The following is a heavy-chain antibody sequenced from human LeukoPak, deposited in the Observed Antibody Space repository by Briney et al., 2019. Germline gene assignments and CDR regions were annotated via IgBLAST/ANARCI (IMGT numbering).Heavy chain of an antibody. D-gene: IGHD2-2*01. V-gene: IGHV1-2*02. CDR2: INPNSGGT. Sequence: GASVQVSCKASGYTFTGYYMHWVRQAPGQGLEWMGWINPNSGGTDYAQKFQGRVTMTRDTSISTAYMELSRLRSDDTAVYYCRRVTYCSSTSCPLYYYYYYMDDWGKGTTVTVSS. J-gene: IGHJ6*03. CDR3: RRVTYCSSTSCPLYYYYYYMDD. CDR1: GYTFTGYY.